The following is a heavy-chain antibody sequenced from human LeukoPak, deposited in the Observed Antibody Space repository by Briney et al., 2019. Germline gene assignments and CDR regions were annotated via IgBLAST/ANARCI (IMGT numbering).Heavy chain of an antibody. CDR3: ARDGVRRFGELNAFDI. CDR1: GFTFSSYG. Sequence: GGSLRLSCAASGFTFSSYGMHWVRQAPGKGLEWVAVIWYDGSNKYYADSVKGRFTISRDNSKNTLYLQMNSLRAEDTAVYYCARDGVRRFGELNAFDIWGQGTMVTVSS. D-gene: IGHD3-10*01. CDR2: IWYDGSNK. J-gene: IGHJ3*02. V-gene: IGHV3-33*01.